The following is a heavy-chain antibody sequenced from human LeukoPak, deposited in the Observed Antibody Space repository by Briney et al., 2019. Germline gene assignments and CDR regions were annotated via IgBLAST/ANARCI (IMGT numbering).Heavy chain of an antibody. CDR3: AREAMDWLSRSVGMDV. Sequence: GGSPRLSCAASGFTVSSNYMSWVRQAPGKGLEWVSVIYSGGSTYYADSVKGRFTISRDNSKNTLYLQMNSLRAEDTAVYYCAREAMDWLSRSVGMDVWGQGTTVTVSS. V-gene: IGHV3-66*01. D-gene: IGHD3/OR15-3a*01. CDR2: IYSGGST. J-gene: IGHJ6*02. CDR1: GFTVSSNY.